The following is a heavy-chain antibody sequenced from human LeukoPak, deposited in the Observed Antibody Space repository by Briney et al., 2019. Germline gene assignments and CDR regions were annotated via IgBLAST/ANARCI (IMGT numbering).Heavy chain of an antibody. CDR1: GFTFRNYV. Sequence: GGSLGLSCAASGFTFRNYVIHWVRQAPGKGLEWVAVTSSDLNVKLYADSVKGRFTISRDNSRSTLYLQMNSLRPEDTAIYYCARAWPYCSGGSCYSDYWGQGTLVTVSS. CDR2: TSSDLNVK. D-gene: IGHD2-15*01. V-gene: IGHV3-30-3*01. J-gene: IGHJ4*02. CDR3: ARAWPYCSGGSCYSDY.